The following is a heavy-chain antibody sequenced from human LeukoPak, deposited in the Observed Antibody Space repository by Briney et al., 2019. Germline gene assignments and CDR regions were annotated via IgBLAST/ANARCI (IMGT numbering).Heavy chain of an antibody. Sequence: ASVKVSCKASGYTFTSYTSYDINWVCQASGQGLEWMGWMNPTGGKTGYAQMFQGRVTMTWDTSLNTVYMELSGLTSEDTAVYYCARGFYDSSGYSHDAFDVWGQGSMVTVSS. CDR3: ARGFYDSSGYSHDAFDV. CDR1: GYTFTSYTSYD. CDR2: MNPTGGKT. J-gene: IGHJ3*01. V-gene: IGHV1-8*01. D-gene: IGHD3-22*01.